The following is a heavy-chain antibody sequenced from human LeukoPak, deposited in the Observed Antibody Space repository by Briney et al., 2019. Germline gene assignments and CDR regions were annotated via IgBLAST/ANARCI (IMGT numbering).Heavy chain of an antibody. CDR2: INHSGST. V-gene: IGHV4-34*01. J-gene: IGHJ5*02. CDR1: GGSFSGYY. CDR3: ARRRSITIFGVVPGRFDP. Sequence: PSETLSLTCAVYGGSFSGYYWSWVRQPPGKGLEWIGEINHSGSTNYNPSLTSRVTISVDTSKNQFSLKLSSVTAADPAVYYCARRRSITIFGVVPGRFDPWGQGTLVTVSS. D-gene: IGHD3-3*01.